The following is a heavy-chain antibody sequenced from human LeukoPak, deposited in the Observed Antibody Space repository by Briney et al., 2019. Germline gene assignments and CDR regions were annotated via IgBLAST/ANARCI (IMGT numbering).Heavy chain of an antibody. CDR2: IIPIFGTT. Sequence: ASVKVSCEASGASFSTYAGSWVRQVPGQGLEWMGRIIPIFGTTKYAQKFQGRVTITTDESTTTGYMELSSLESEDTAVYYCARGRNIAAPGGGDLDYWGQGTLVTVSS. CDR3: ARGRNIAAPGGGDLDY. CDR1: GASFSTYA. V-gene: IGHV1-69*05. D-gene: IGHD5-12*01. J-gene: IGHJ4*02.